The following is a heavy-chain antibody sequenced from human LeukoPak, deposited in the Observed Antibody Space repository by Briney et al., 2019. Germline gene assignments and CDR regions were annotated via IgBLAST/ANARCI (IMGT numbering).Heavy chain of an antibody. Sequence: SETLSLTCTVSGGSISNKYWSWIRQPPGKGLEWIGYIYYSGSTNYNPSLKSRVTILVDTFKNQFSLNLTSVTAADTAVYYCVRPESAGTKYRFDYWGQGALVTVSS. V-gene: IGHV4-59*01. CDR3: VRPESAGTKYRFDY. D-gene: IGHD1-1*01. CDR1: GGSISNKY. CDR2: IYYSGST. J-gene: IGHJ4*02.